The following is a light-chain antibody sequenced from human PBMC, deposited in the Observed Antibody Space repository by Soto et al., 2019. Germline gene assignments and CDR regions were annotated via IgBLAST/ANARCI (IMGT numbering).Light chain of an antibody. CDR1: QSVSSNY. CDR3: QQYGSSPPT. CDR2: GAS. J-gene: IGKJ1*01. Sequence: EIVLTQSPGTLSLSPGERATLSCRASQSVSSNYLAWYRRKPGQAPRLLIYGASSRATGIPDRFSGSGSGTDFTLTIIRLEPEDFAVYYCQQYGSSPPTLGPGTRVEI. V-gene: IGKV3-20*01.